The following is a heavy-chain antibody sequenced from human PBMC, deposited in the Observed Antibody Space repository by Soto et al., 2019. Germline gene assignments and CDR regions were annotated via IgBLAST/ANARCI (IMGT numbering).Heavy chain of an antibody. CDR3: ARVFITMVRGVIIPLFDY. J-gene: IGHJ4*02. CDR1: GGSISSGGYY. Sequence: SETLSLTCTVSGGSISSGGYYWSWIRQHPGKGLEWIGYIYYSGSTYYNPSLKSRVTISVGTSKNQFSLKLSSVTAADTAVYYCARVFITMVRGVIIPLFDYWGQGTLVTVS. CDR2: IYYSGST. D-gene: IGHD3-10*01. V-gene: IGHV4-31*03.